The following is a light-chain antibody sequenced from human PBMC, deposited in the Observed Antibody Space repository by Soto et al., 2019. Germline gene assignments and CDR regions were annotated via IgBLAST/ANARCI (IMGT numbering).Light chain of an antibody. CDR1: QSISSW. J-gene: IGKJ1*01. Sequence: DIQMTQSPSTLSASVGDRVTITCRASQSISSWLAWYQQKPGKAPKLLIYKASSLESGVPSRFSGSGSGTEFTLTITSLQPDDFATYYCQQYNSYWTLGXGTKVDIK. V-gene: IGKV1-5*03. CDR3: QQYNSYWT. CDR2: KAS.